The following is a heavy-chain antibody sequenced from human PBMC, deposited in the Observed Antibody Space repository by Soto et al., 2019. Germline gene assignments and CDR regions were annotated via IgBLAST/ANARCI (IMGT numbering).Heavy chain of an antibody. CDR2: MNPNSGNT. D-gene: IGHD5-18*01. Sequence: QVKLVQSGAEVKKHGASVKVSCKASGYTFTSYDINWVRQATGQGLEWMGWMNPNSGNTGYAQKFQGRVTMTRNTSISTAYMELSSLRSENTAVYYCAREGREKLWYYYYGIDVWGQGTTVTVSS. V-gene: IGHV1-8*01. CDR3: AREGREKLWYYYYGIDV. J-gene: IGHJ6*02. CDR1: GYTFTSYD.